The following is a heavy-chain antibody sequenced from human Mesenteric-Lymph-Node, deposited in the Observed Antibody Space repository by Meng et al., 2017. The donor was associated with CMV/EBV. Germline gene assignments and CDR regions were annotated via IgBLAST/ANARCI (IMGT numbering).Heavy chain of an antibody. D-gene: IGHD7-27*01. CDR2: ISSSSSYI. V-gene: IGHV3-21*01. J-gene: IGHJ4*02. CDR3: ASETGIWRYFDY. CDR1: GFTFSSYS. Sequence: GESLKISCAASGFTFSSYSMNWVRQAPGKGLEWVSSISSSSSYIYYADSVKGRFTISRDNAKNSLYLQMNSLRAEDTAVYYCASETGIWRYFDYWGQGTLVTVSS.